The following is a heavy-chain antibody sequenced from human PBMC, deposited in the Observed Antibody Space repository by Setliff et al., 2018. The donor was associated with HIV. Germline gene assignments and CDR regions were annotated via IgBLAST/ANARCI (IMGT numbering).Heavy chain of an antibody. CDR1: GYTFTASY. CDR2: MHPNSGAT. Sequence: GASVKVSCKTSGYTFTASYLHWVRQAPGQGLQWMGWMHPNSGATKYAQKFRDRVTLTGDTSISTASMELSSLKSDDTAMYCCATSTSRFFWNGFYQGGFGSRNSHSFENWGQGTLVTVSS. V-gene: IGHV1-2*02. J-gene: IGHJ4*02. CDR3: ATSTSRFFWNGFYQGGFGSRNSHSFEN. D-gene: IGHD3-3*01.